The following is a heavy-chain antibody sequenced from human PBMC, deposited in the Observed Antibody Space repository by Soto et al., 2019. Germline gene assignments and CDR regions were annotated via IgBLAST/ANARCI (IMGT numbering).Heavy chain of an antibody. CDR1: GFTFSSYG. CDR3: AKGDYDILTGYYPCDY. J-gene: IGHJ4*02. D-gene: IGHD3-9*01. Sequence: PGGSLRLSCAASGFTFSSYGMHWVRQAPGKGLEWVAVISYDGSNKYYADSVKGRFTISRDNSKNTLYLQMNSLRAEDTAVYYCAKGDYDILTGYYPCDYWGQGTLVTVSS. V-gene: IGHV3-30*18. CDR2: ISYDGSNK.